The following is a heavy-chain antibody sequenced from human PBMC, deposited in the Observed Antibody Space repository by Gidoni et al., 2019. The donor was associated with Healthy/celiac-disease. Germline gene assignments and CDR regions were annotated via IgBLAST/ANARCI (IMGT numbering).Heavy chain of an antibody. CDR3: ARIIVQLWPLGGYGMDV. J-gene: IGHJ6*02. CDR1: GYTFTGYY. Sequence: QVQLVQSGAEVKKPGASVKVSCQASGYTFTGYYMHWVRQAPGQGLEWMGWINPNSGGTNYAQKFQGRVTMTRDTSISTAYMELSRLRSDDTAVYYCARIIVQLWPLGGYGMDVWGQGTTVTVSS. CDR2: INPNSGGT. V-gene: IGHV1-2*02. D-gene: IGHD5-18*01.